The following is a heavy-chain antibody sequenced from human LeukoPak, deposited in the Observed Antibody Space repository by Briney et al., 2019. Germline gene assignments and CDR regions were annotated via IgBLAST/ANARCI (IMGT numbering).Heavy chain of an antibody. CDR1: GGSISSYY. D-gene: IGHD3-10*01. V-gene: IGHV4-59*01. Sequence: SETLSLTCTVSGGSISSYYWSWIRQPPGKGLEWIGYIYYSGSTSYNPSLKSRVTISVDTSKNQFSLKLSSVTAADTAVYYCARVTYYYGSGSYYNGPFDYWGQGTLVTVSS. J-gene: IGHJ4*02. CDR2: IYYSGST. CDR3: ARVTYYYGSGSYYNGPFDY.